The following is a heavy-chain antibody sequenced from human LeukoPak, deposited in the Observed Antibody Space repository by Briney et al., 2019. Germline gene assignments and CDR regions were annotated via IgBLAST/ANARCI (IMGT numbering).Heavy chain of an antibody. J-gene: IGHJ1*01. CDR2: INPSGGST. Sequence: GASVKVSCKASGYTFTSYYMHWVRQAPGQGLEWMGIINPSGGSTSYAQKLQGRVTMTRDTSTSTVYMELSSLRSEDTAVYYCARDDYGDYSFQHWGQGTLVTVSS. V-gene: IGHV1-46*01. D-gene: IGHD4-17*01. CDR3: ARDDYGDYSFQH. CDR1: GYTFTSYY.